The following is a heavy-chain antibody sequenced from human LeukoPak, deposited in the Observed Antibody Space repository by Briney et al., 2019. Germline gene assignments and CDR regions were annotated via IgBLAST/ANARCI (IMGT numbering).Heavy chain of an antibody. CDR2: IYSGGST. J-gene: IGHJ4*02. V-gene: IGHV3-53*05. Sequence: GGSLRLSCAASGFTVSSNYMSWVRQAPGKGLEWVSVIYSGGSTYYADSVKGRFTISRDNSKNTLYLQMNSLRAEDTAVYYCAKPLLPKNYYDSSGFDYWGQGTLVTVSS. D-gene: IGHD3-22*01. CDR1: GFTVSSNY. CDR3: AKPLLPKNYYDSSGFDY.